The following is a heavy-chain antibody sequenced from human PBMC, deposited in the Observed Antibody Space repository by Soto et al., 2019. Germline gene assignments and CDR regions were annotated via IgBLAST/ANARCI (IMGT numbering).Heavy chain of an antibody. V-gene: IGHV4-39*01. Sequence: SSETLSLTCTVSGGSISSSNYYWGWIRQPPGKRLEWIGSIYNSGSTYYNQSLSSRVSISEDTSEKQVSLKLSSVTAADTALYYCALSMGPTYYYFGMDVWGHGTTVTVSS. D-gene: IGHD3-16*01. CDR1: GGSISSSNYY. J-gene: IGHJ6*01. CDR3: ALSMGPTYYYFGMDV. CDR2: IYNSGST.